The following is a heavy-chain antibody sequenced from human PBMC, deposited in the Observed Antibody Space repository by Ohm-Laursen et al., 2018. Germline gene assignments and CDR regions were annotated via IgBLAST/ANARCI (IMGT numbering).Heavy chain of an antibody. CDR1: GFTFSDYY. D-gene: IGHD6-13*01. CDR2: ISSSGSTI. Sequence: GSLRLSCTASGFTFSDYYMSWIRQAPGKGLEWVSYISSSGSTIYYADSVKGRFTISRDSAKNSLYLQMSSLRAEDTAVYYCARGGQQQVEDYWGQGTLVTVSS. CDR3: ARGGQQQVEDY. V-gene: IGHV3-11*01. J-gene: IGHJ4*02.